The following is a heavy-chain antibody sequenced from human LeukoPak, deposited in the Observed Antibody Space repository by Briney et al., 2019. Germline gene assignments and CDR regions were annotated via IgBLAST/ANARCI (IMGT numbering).Heavy chain of an antibody. D-gene: IGHD2-2*01. CDR2: IIPIFGTA. Sequence: VKVSCKASGGTFSSYAISWVRQAPGQGLEWMGGIIPIFGTANYAQKFQGRVTITADESTSTAYMELSSLRSEDTAVYYCARAGTVVVPAALDPWGQGTLVTVSS. J-gene: IGHJ5*02. CDR3: ARAGTVVVPAALDP. V-gene: IGHV1-69*13. CDR1: GGTFSSYA.